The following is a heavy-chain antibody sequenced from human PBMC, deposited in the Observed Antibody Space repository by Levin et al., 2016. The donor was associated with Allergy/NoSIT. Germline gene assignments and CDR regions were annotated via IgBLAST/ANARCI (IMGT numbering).Heavy chain of an antibody. J-gene: IGHJ4*02. CDR3: ARDFNWGPGY. Sequence: GESLKISCVVSGFTFDNFEMNWVRQAPGKGLEYVSSIGINGNGISYTNSVEGRFTISRDNSKSTLYLQMGSLRTEDTAMYYCARDFNWGPGYWGQGTLVTVSS. CDR1: GFTFDNFE. D-gene: IGHD7-27*01. V-gene: IGHV3-64*01. CDR2: IGINGNGI.